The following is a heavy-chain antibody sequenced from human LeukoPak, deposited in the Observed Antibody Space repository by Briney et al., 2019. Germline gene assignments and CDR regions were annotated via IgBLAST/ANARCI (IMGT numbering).Heavy chain of an antibody. CDR2: INPNSGDT. Sequence: ASVKVSCKTSGYTFSDYYIHWIRQAPGQGLEWVGWINPNSGDTDYAQKFQGRVTITRNTSISTAYMELSSLRSEDTAVYYCARHRGAAAGLGFDYWGQGTLVTVSS. CDR1: GYTFSDYY. CDR3: ARHRGAAAGLGFDY. V-gene: IGHV1-8*03. J-gene: IGHJ4*02. D-gene: IGHD6-13*01.